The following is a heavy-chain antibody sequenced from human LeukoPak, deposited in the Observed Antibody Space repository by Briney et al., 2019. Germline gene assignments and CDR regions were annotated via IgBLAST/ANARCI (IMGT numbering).Heavy chain of an antibody. Sequence: PSETLSLTCTVSGGSISSGGYYWSWIRQHPGKGLEWIGYIYYSGSTYYNPSLKSRVTISVDTSKNQFSLKLSSVTAADTAVYYCASNWNCEGGAFDIWGQVTMVTVSS. CDR3: ASNWNCEGGAFDI. CDR2: IYYSGST. J-gene: IGHJ3*02. CDR1: GGSISSGGYY. D-gene: IGHD1-7*01. V-gene: IGHV4-31*03.